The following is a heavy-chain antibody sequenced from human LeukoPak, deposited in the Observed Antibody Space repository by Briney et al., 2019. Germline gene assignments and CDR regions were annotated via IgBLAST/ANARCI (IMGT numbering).Heavy chain of an antibody. V-gene: IGHV3-7*01. Sequence: GGSLRLSCAASGLTFSSYWMSWVRQTPGKGLEWVANIKPDGSEKYYVDSVKGRFTISRDNAKNTLYLQMNSLRAEDTAVYYCTTLYGGSTDYWGQGTLVTVSS. CDR2: IKPDGSEK. J-gene: IGHJ4*02. D-gene: IGHD5-12*01. CDR3: TTLYGGSTDY. CDR1: GLTFSSYW.